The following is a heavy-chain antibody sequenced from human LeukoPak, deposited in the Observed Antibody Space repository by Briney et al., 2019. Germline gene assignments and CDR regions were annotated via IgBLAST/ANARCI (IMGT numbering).Heavy chain of an antibody. CDR1: GYTFTGYY. V-gene: IGHV1-2*02. J-gene: IGHJ4*02. CDR2: INPNSGGT. Sequence: ASVKVSCKASGYTFTGYYMHWVQQAPGQGLEWMGWINPNSGGTNYAQKFQGRVTMTRDTSISTAYMELSRLRSDDTAVYYCARDWMFAEYGSGSYRFDYWGQGTLVTVSS. D-gene: IGHD3-10*01. CDR3: ARDWMFAEYGSGSYRFDY.